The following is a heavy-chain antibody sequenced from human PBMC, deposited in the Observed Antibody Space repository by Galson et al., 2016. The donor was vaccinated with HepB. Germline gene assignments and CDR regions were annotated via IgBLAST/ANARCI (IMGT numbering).Heavy chain of an antibody. CDR2: IYPGDSDT. J-gene: IGHJ3*02. CDR3: ARGGAWSTVTSDGFDT. V-gene: IGHV5-51*01. CDR1: GYSFTNYW. D-gene: IGHD4-17*01. Sequence: QSGAEVKKPGESLKISCKGSGYSFTNYWIGWVRQMPGKGLEWMGIIYPGDSDTRYSSSFQGQVTISADKSITTAYLQWSSLKASDTAMYYCARGGAWSTVTSDGFDTWGRGTMVTVS.